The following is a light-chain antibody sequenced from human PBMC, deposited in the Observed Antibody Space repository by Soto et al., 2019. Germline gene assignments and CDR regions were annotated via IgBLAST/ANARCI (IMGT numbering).Light chain of an antibody. Sequence: QSALTQPASVSGSPGQSITISCTGTRSNVGSYILVSWYQQHPGKAPKLMIYEASKRPSGVSNRFSGSKSGNTASLTISGLQAEDEADYYCCSYAGSSTYVFGGGTKLTV. CDR3: CSYAGSSTYV. CDR1: RSNVGSYIL. J-gene: IGLJ2*01. V-gene: IGLV2-23*01. CDR2: EAS.